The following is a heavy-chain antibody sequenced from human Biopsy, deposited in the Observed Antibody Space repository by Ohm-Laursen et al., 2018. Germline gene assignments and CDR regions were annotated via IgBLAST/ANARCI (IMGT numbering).Heavy chain of an antibody. Sequence: SETLSLTCTVSGDSISSYYWSWIRQPPGKGLQWIGYVYYTGSTDYNPSLQSRVTISVGTSKNHFSLRLRSVTLADTAIYYCARDRGYYSDRTVPGYFDLWGRGTLVTVSS. CDR1: GDSISSYY. D-gene: IGHD3-22*01. J-gene: IGHJ2*01. V-gene: IGHV4-59*01. CDR2: VYYTGST. CDR3: ARDRGYYSDRTVPGYFDL.